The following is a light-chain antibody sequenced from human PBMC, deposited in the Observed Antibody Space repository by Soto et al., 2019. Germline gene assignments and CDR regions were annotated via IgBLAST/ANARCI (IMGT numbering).Light chain of an antibody. Sequence: DIQMTQSPSTLSASVGDRVTITCRASQSISSWLAWYQQKPGKAPKLLIYKASSLESGVPSRFSGSGSGTEFTLTISSLQTDDVATYYCQQYNNYSAYTFGQGTKLEIK. V-gene: IGKV1-5*03. CDR3: QQYNNYSAYT. J-gene: IGKJ2*01. CDR1: QSISSW. CDR2: KAS.